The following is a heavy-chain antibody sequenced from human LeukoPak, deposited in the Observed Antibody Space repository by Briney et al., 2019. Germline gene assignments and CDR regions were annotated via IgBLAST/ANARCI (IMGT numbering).Heavy chain of an antibody. J-gene: IGHJ5*02. CDR1: GYTFTSYA. CDR2: ISAYNGNT. V-gene: IGHV1-18*01. CDR3: ARVNRVANWFDP. D-gene: IGHD1-14*01. Sequence: VASVKVSCKASGYTFTSYAMNWVRQAPGQGLEWMGWISAYNGNTNYAQKLQGRVTMTTDTSTSTAYMELRSLRSDDTAVYYCARVNRVANWFDPWGQGTLVTVSS.